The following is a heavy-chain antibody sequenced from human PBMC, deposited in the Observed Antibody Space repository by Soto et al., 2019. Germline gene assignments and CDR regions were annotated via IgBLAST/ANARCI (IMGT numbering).Heavy chain of an antibody. CDR1: GGTFSNYG. J-gene: IGHJ5*02. Sequence: QVQLVQSGAEVKKPGSSVTVSCKALGGTFSNYGISWVRQAPGQGLQWMGGIIPIFGTSKYPQKVQGRVKISADKSTNTVYMELSSLRSEDTAVYFCARARVFPPWRHTFGTWGQGTLVTVSS. V-gene: IGHV1-69*06. CDR3: ARARVFPPWRHTFGT. D-gene: IGHD3-16*01. CDR2: IIPIFGTS.